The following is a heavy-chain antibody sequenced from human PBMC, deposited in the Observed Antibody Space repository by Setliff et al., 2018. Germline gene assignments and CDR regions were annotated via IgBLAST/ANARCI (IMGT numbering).Heavy chain of an antibody. CDR3: VRDRTAYSYGLDV. CDR2: VYYTGST. CDR1: GGSIRNYY. J-gene: IGHJ6*02. Sequence: SETLSLTCTVSGGSIRNYYWSWIRQPPGKGLGWIGYVYYTGSTNYNPSLKTRVTMSVDPSKNQFALNLRSVTAADTAVYYCVRDRTAYSYGLDVWAQGTTVTVSS. D-gene: IGHD5-18*01. V-gene: IGHV4-59*01.